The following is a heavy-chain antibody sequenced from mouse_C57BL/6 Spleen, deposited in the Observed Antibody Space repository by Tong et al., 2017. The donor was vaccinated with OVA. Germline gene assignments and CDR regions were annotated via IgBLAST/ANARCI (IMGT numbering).Heavy chain of an antibody. J-gene: IGHJ3*01. V-gene: IGHV5-9-3*01. CDR3: ARGGAVVPFAY. Sequence: EVQLQESGGGLVKPGGSLKLSCAASGFTFSSYAMSWVRQTPEKRLEWVATISSGGSYTYYPDSVKGRFTISRDNAKNTLYLQMSSLRSEDTGMYYCARGGAVVPFAYGGQGTLVTVSA. CDR2: ISSGGSYT. D-gene: IGHD1-1*01. CDR1: GFTFSSYA.